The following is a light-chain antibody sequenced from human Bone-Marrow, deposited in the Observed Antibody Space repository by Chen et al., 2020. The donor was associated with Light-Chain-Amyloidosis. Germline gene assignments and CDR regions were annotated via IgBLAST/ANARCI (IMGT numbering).Light chain of an antibody. CDR1: NIGSTS. Sequence: SYVLTHPSSVSVAPGQTATIACGGNNIGSTSVHWYQQPPGQAPLLVVYDDSDRHSGIPERLAGSNAGNTATLTISRVEAGDEADYYCQVWDRSSDRPVFGGGTKLTVL. J-gene: IGLJ3*02. V-gene: IGLV3-21*02. CDR2: DDS. CDR3: QVWDRSSDRPV.